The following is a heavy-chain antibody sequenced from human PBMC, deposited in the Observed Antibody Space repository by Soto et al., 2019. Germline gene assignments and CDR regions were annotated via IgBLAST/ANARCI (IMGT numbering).Heavy chain of an antibody. CDR1: GFTFSSYA. CDR3: AKDGLSYKAFDI. Sequence: GGSLRLSCAASGFTFSSYAMTWVLQASGMGLEWVSAISGSGGSTYYADSVKGRFTISRDNSKNTLYVQMNSLRAEDTAVYYCAKDGLSYKAFDIWGQGTMVTVSS. V-gene: IGHV3-23*01. J-gene: IGHJ3*02. CDR2: ISGSGGST. D-gene: IGHD1-20*01.